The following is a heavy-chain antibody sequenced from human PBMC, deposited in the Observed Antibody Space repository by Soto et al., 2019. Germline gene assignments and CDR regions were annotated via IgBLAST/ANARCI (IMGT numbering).Heavy chain of an antibody. CDR3: AIGKQLARLDAFDI. J-gene: IGHJ3*02. Sequence: ASVKVSCKAAGYTFTSYGISWVRQAPGQGLEWMGWISAYNGNTNYAQKLQGRVTMTTDTSTSTAYMELRSLRSDDTAVYYCAIGKQLARLDAFDICGQGTMVTVSS. CDR2: ISAYNGNT. CDR1: GYTFTSYG. V-gene: IGHV1-18*04. D-gene: IGHD6-13*01.